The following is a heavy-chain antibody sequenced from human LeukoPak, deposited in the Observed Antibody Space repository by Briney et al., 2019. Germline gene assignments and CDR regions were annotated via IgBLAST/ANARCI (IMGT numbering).Heavy chain of an antibody. J-gene: IGHJ4*02. CDR3: ARDDSSSWYSAY. D-gene: IGHD6-13*01. V-gene: IGHV3-48*03. Sequence: GGSLRLSCTASGFNFIAFEMNWVRQAPGQGLQWVSYISTSGSSIYYADSVKGRFTISRDNAKNSLYLQMNRLRAEDTAVYYCARDDSSSWYSAYWGQGTLVTVSS. CDR2: ISTSGSSI. CDR1: GFNFIAFE.